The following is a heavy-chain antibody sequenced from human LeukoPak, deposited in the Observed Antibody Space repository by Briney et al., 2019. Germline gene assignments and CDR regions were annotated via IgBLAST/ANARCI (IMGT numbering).Heavy chain of an antibody. CDR2: IYYSGST. V-gene: IGHV4-31*02. CDR1: GVSISSGGYY. D-gene: IGHD3-10*01. J-gene: IGHJ4*02. CDR3: ARGDGSGSQGFDY. Sequence: SQTLSLTCAVSGVSISSGGYYWSWIRQHPGRGLEWIGYIYYSGSTYYNPSLKSRVTISVDTSKNQFSLKLSSVTAADTAVYYCARGDGSGSQGFDYWGQGTLVTVSS.